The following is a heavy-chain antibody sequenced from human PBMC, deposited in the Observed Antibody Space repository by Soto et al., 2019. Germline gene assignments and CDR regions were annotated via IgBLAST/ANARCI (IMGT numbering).Heavy chain of an antibody. Sequence: GASVKVSCKASGYTFTSYGISWVRQAPGQGLEWMGWISAYNGNTNYAQKLQGRVTMTTDTSTSTAYMELRSLRSDDTAVYYCARDHPEYCGGDCHSGPVFDYWGQGTLVTVSS. V-gene: IGHV1-18*01. CDR3: ARDHPEYCGGDCHSGPVFDY. CDR1: GYTFTSYG. D-gene: IGHD2-21*02. CDR2: ISAYNGNT. J-gene: IGHJ4*02.